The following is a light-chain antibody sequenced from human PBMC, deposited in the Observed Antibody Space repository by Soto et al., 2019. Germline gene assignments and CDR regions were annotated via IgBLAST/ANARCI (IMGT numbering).Light chain of an antibody. CDR2: DVS. J-gene: IGLJ3*02. CDR3: SSYTSSSTLV. Sequence: QSVLTQPASVSGSPGQSIAISCTGTSSDVGGYNYVSWYQQHPGKTPNLMIYDVSNRPSGVFNRFSGSKSGNTASLTISGLQAEDEADYYCSSYTSSSTLVFGGGTKVTVL. V-gene: IGLV2-14*01. CDR1: SSDVGGYNY.